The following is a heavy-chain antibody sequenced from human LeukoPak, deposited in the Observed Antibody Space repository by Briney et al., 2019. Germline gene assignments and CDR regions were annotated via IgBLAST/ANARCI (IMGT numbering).Heavy chain of an antibody. CDR2: IYPGDSDT. D-gene: IGHD3-10*01. Sequence: GESLKISCKGSGYSFTNYWIGWVRQMPGKGLEWMGIIYPGDSDTRYSPSFQGQVTISADKSISTAYLQWSSLKASDTAMYYCARQYYYGSGSYYNVFAPWGQGTLVTVSS. CDR3: ARQYYYGSGSYYNVFAP. CDR1: GYSFTNYW. V-gene: IGHV5-51*01. J-gene: IGHJ5*02.